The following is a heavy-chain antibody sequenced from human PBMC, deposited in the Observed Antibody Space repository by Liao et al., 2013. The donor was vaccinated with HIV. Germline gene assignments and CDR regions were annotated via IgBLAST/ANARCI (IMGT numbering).Heavy chain of an antibody. Sequence: QVQLQESGPGLVKPSETLSLTCTVSGGSISSDYWSWVRQPAGKGLEWIGHIYTSGSTNYNPSLQESSHHVSRHVQKTSSPSKLRSVTAADTAVYYCARGIRNYYNYMDVWGERTTVTVSS. V-gene: IGHV4-4*07. CDR3: ARGIRNYYNYMDV. J-gene: IGHJ6*03. CDR2: IYTSGST. D-gene: IGHD3-3*02. CDR1: GGSISSDY.